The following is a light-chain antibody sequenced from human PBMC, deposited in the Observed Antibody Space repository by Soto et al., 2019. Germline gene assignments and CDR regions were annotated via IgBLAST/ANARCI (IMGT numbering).Light chain of an antibody. CDR3: QQYDNLLGT. J-gene: IGKJ3*01. Sequence: DIQMTQSPSSLSASVGDRVTITCQASQDISNYLNWYQQKPGKAPKLLIYDASNLETGVTSRFSGSGSGTDFTFTISSLQPEDIATYYCQQYDNLLGTFGPGTKVDIK. V-gene: IGKV1-33*01. CDR1: QDISNY. CDR2: DAS.